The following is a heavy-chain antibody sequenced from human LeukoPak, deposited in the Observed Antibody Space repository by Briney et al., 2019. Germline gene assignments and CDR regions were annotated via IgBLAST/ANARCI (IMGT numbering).Heavy chain of an antibody. V-gene: IGHV3-49*04. D-gene: IGHD3-16*02. CDR2: IRSKAYGGTT. CDR1: GFTFGDYA. Sequence: GGSLRLSCTASGFTFGDYAMSWVRQAPGKGLEWVGFIRSKAYGGTTEYAASVKGRFTISRDDSKSIAYLQMNSLKTEDTAVYYCTSPYDYVWASYRSPKEDLYYWRQGTLVTVSS. J-gene: IGHJ4*02. CDR3: TSPYDYVWASYRSPKEDLYY.